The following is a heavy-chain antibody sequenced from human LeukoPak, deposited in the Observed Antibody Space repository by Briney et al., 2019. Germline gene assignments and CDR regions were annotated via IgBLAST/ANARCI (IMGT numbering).Heavy chain of an antibody. J-gene: IGHJ6*02. CDR3: ARDVNRITIFGVVMLYYYYYGMDV. CDR2: IWYDGSNK. CDR1: GFTFSSYG. D-gene: IGHD3-3*01. V-gene: IGHV3-33*01. Sequence: HPGGSLRLSCAASGFTFSSYGMHWVRQAPGKGLEWVAVIWYDGSNKYYADSVKGRFTISRVNSKNTLYLQMNSLRAEDTAVYYCARDVNRITIFGVVMLYYYYYGMDVWGQGTTVTVSS.